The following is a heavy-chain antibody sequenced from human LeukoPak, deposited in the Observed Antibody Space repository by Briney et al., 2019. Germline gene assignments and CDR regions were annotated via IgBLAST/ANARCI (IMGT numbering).Heavy chain of an antibody. D-gene: IGHD3-22*01. CDR1: GGSFSDYF. CDR3: VTYYYGSSAPKRNY. J-gene: IGHJ4*02. Sequence: SETLSLTCAVYGGSFSDYFWSWIRKPPGKGLEWIGEISHSGSTTYNPSLRSRVTISGDTSKKQFSLKLSSVTAADTAVYYCVTYYYGSSAPKRNYWGQGILVTVSS. CDR2: ISHSGST. V-gene: IGHV4-34*01.